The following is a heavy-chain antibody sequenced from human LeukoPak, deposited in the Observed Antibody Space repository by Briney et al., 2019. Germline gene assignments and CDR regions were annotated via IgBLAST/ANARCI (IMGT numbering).Heavy chain of an antibody. Sequence: GESLKISGLGFGYSFTSYWIGWVRHMPGKGLEWMGIIFPGDSDTRYSPSFQGQDTIAANKSNSTAYLQWSRLKAADTAMYYCARESVATIAGNWFDPWGQGTLVTVSS. V-gene: IGHV5-51*01. CDR1: GYSFTSYW. CDR3: ARESVATIAGNWFDP. J-gene: IGHJ5*02. D-gene: IGHD5-12*01. CDR2: IFPGDSDT.